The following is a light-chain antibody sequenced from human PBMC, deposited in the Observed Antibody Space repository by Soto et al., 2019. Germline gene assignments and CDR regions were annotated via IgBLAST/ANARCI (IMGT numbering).Light chain of an antibody. CDR2: DVS. Sequence: EIVLTQSPGTLSSSPGERATLSCRDSQSVRNNYLAWYQQKPGQPPRFLIYDVSTRAAGIPDRFSGSGSGTDFTLTISRLEPEDFAVYYCQHYGSTPLTFGGGTKVEIE. CDR3: QHYGSTPLT. J-gene: IGKJ4*01. CDR1: QSVRNNY. V-gene: IGKV3-20*01.